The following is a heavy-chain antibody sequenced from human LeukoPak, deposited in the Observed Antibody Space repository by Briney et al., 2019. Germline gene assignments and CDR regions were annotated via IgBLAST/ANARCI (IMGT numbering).Heavy chain of an antibody. V-gene: IGHV4-59*01. D-gene: IGHD3-10*01. J-gene: IGHJ3*02. Sequence: SETLSLTCTVSGGSISSYYWSWLRQPPGKGLEWIGYIYYSGSTNYNPSLKSRVTISVDTSKNQFSLKLSSVTAADTAVYYCASSPYGSGSTYDAFDIWGQGTMVTVSS. CDR2: IYYSGST. CDR3: ASSPYGSGSTYDAFDI. CDR1: GGSISSYY.